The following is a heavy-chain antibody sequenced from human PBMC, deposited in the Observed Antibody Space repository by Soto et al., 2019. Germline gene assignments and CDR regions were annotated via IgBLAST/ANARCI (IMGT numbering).Heavy chain of an antibody. J-gene: IGHJ3*02. Sequence: GGSLRLSCAASGFTFSDYYMSWIRQAPGKGLEWVSYISSSGSTIYYADSVKGRFTIYRDNAKNSLYLQMNRLRAEDTAVYYCARGNYDILTGYWIPDAFDIWGQGTMVTVSS. D-gene: IGHD3-9*01. CDR2: ISSSGSTI. CDR3: ARGNYDILTGYWIPDAFDI. V-gene: IGHV3-11*01. CDR1: GFTFSDYY.